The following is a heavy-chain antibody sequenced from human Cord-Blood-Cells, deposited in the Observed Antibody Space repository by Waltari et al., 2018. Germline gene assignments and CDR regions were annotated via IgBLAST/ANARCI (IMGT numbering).Heavy chain of an antibody. CDR3: ARDPAGGPGDY. D-gene: IGHD2-8*02. CDR1: GYTFTGYS. CDR2: INPNSGGT. Sequence: QVQLVQSWAEVKKPGASVKVACTASGYTFTGYSMQWVRQPPGQGLEWMGWINPNSGGTNYAQKFQGRVTMTRDTSISTAYMELSRLRSDDTAVYYCARDPAGGPGDYWGQGTLVTVSS. V-gene: IGHV1-2*02. J-gene: IGHJ4*02.